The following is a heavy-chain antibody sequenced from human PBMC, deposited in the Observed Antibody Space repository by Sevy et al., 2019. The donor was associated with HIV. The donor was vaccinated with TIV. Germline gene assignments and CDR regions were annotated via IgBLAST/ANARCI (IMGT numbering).Heavy chain of an antibody. CDR3: ASSYFDSSGYSHLFYYGMDV. D-gene: IGHD3-22*01. V-gene: IGHV1-69*13. CDR2: FIPMFDTT. CDR1: GGTFINYA. Sequence: ASVKVSCKASGGTFINYAVTWVRQAPGQGLEWMGGFIPMFDTTNSAQKFQGRVTLTADGSTSTAYMELSSLRSEDTAVYYCASSYFDSSGYSHLFYYGMDVWGQGTTVTVSS. J-gene: IGHJ6*02.